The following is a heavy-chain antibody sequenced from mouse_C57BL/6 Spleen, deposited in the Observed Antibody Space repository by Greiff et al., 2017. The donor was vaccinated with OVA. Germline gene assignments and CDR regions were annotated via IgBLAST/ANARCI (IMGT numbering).Heavy chain of an antibody. J-gene: IGHJ2*01. D-gene: IGHD2-4*01. CDR3: ARDDYEYFDY. CDR1: GYTFTSYW. Sequence: QVQLQQSGAELVKPGASVKLSCKASGYTFTSYWMHWVKQRPGQGLEWIGMIHPNSGSTNYNEKFKSKATLTVDKSSSTAYMQLSSLTSEDSAVYYCARDDYEYFDYWGQGTTLTVSS. V-gene: IGHV1-64*01. CDR2: IHPNSGST.